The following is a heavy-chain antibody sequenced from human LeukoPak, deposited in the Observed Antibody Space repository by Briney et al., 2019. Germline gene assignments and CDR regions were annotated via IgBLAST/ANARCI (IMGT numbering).Heavy chain of an antibody. Sequence: GGSLRLSCAASGFTFSSYGMHWVRQAPGKGLEWVAVIWYDGSNKYYADSVKGRFTISRDNSKNTLYLQMNSLRAEDTGVYYCARDRSGYDYTLDYWGQGTLVTVSS. CDR1: GFTFSSYG. J-gene: IGHJ4*02. CDR3: ARDRSGYDYTLDY. CDR2: IWYDGSNK. V-gene: IGHV3-33*01. D-gene: IGHD5-12*01.